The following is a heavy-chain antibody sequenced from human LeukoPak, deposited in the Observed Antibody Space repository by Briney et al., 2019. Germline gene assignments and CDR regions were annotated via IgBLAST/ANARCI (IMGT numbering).Heavy chain of an antibody. Sequence: SETLSLTCAVYGGSFSGYYWSWIRQPPGKGLEWIGEINHSGSTNYNPSLKSRVTISVDTSKNQFSLKLSSVTAADTAVYYCARGRSIAARPRAFDIWGQGTMVTVSS. D-gene: IGHD6-6*01. CDR1: GGSFSGYY. J-gene: IGHJ3*02. V-gene: IGHV4-34*01. CDR2: INHSGST. CDR3: ARGRSIAARPRAFDI.